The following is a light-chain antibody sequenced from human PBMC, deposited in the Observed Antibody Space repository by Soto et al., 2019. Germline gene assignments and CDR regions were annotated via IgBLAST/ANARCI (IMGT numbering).Light chain of an antibody. J-gene: IGLJ1*01. V-gene: IGLV2-14*01. CDR1: SSDVGGYNY. Sequence: QSVLTQPASVSGSPGQSITISCTGTSSDVGGYNYVSWYQQHPGKAPKLMIYDVSNRPSGVSNRFSGSKSGNTASLTISGFQAEDEADYYCSSYTSRSTSCVFGTGTKVPAL. CDR2: DVS. CDR3: SSYTSRSTSCV.